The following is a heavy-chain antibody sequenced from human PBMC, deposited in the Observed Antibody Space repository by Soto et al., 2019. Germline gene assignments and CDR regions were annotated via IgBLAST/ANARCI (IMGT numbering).Heavy chain of an antibody. D-gene: IGHD2-8*01. CDR2: VYYRGRS. J-gene: IGHJ4*02. V-gene: IGHV4-39*01. CDR1: GGSVGNSNYY. CDR3: VSQRTSVLTQAYFDY. Sequence: TSESLSLTCTVSGGSVGNSNYYWGWIRQSPGKGLEWIGSVYYRGRSYSKSSVKSRVTISVDTSKNQFSLNLNSVTASDTAVYFCVSQRTSVLTQAYFDYWGPGALVTVSS.